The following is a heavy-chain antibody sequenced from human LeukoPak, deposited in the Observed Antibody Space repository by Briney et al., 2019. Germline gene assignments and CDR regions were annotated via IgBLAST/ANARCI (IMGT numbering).Heavy chain of an antibody. D-gene: IGHD3-10*01. CDR2: INPNSGGT. V-gene: IGHV1-2*02. CDR1: GYTFTGYY. CDR3: ARDLVTMVRGGFDP. Sequence: GASVKVSCKASGYTFTGYYMHWVRQAPGQGLEWMGCINPNSGGTNYAQKFQGRVTMTRDTSISTAYMELSRLRSDDTAVYYCARDLVTMVRGGFDPWGQGTLVTVSS. J-gene: IGHJ5*02.